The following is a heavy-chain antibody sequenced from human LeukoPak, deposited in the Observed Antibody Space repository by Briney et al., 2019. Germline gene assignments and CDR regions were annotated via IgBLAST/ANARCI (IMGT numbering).Heavy chain of an antibody. D-gene: IGHD3-3*01. V-gene: IGHV1-18*01. CDR3: ARGEALITIFGVVKSPRAAFDI. J-gene: IGHJ3*02. CDR2: ISAYNGNT. CDR1: GYTFTSYG. Sequence: ASVKVSCKASGYTFTSYGISWVRQAPGQGLEWMGWISAYNGNTNYAQKLQGRVTMTTDTSTSTAYMELSSLRSEDTAVYYCARGEALITIFGVVKSPRAAFDIWGQGTMVTVSS.